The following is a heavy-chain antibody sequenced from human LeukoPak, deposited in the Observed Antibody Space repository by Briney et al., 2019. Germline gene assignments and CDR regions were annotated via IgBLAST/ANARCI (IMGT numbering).Heavy chain of an antibody. D-gene: IGHD5-24*01. V-gene: IGHV4-39*07. CDR2: IYYSGYT. J-gene: IGHJ4*02. Sequence: SETLSLTCTVSGGSISSSSYYWGWIRQPPGKGLEWIGTIYYSGYTYYNPSLESRVTISVDTSKNQFSLKLSSVTAADTAVYYCARDGLDGYNYKGLDYWGQGTLVTVSS. CDR1: GGSISSSSYY. CDR3: ARDGLDGYNYKGLDY.